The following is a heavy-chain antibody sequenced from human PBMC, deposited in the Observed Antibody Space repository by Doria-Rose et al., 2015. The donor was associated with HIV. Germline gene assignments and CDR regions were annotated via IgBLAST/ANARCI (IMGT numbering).Heavy chain of an antibody. J-gene: IGHJ4*02. CDR2: IYPYDEI. V-gene: IGHV2-26*01. CDR1: GVSLSSPGMG. Sequence: QVTLKESGPVLVKPTETLTLTCTVSGVSLSSPGMGVSWIRQPPGKALEWLANIYPYDEISYKTSLKSRLTISRVSSKSQVVLTMTDMDPVDTATYYCARIKSSSWYHKYCFDFRGQGSLVIVSA. CDR3: ARIKSSSWYHKYCFDF. D-gene: IGHD6-13*01.